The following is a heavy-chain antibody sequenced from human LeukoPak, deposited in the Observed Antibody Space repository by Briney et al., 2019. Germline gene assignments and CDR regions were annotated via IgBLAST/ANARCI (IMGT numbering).Heavy chain of an antibody. V-gene: IGHV4-31*03. CDR3: ARGLAAIDIYFDY. J-gene: IGHJ4*02. D-gene: IGHD6-13*01. Sequence: SETLSLTCTVSGGSTSSGDYYWSWIRQHPGKGLEWIGYIHYSGSSYYNPSLRSRVTISVDTSKNQFSLRLTSVTAADMAVYYSARGLAAIDIYFDYWGQGTLVTVSS. CDR2: IHYSGSS. CDR1: GGSTSSGDYY.